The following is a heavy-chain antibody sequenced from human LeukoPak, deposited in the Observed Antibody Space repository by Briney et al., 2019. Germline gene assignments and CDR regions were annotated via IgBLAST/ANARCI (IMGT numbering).Heavy chain of an antibody. V-gene: IGHV6-1*01. CDR2: TYYRAKWYN. Sequence: SQTLSLTCAISGDSVSSNSAAWNWIRQSPSRGLEWLGRTYYRAKWYNDSAVSVKSRITINPDTSKNQFYLQLNSVTPEDTAVYYCARETHRGSYSVDYWGQGTLVTVSS. J-gene: IGHJ4*02. CDR3: ARETHRGSYSVDY. CDR1: GDSVSSNSAA. D-gene: IGHD1-26*01.